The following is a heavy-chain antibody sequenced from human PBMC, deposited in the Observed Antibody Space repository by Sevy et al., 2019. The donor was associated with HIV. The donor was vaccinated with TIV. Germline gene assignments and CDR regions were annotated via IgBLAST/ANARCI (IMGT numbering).Heavy chain of an antibody. CDR1: GFTFSNYA. Sequence: GGSLRLSCAASGFTFSNYAMHWVRQAPGKGLEWVAVISYDGNNKYYADSVKGRFTISRDNSKNTLYLQMNGLRAEDTAVYYCTREAYCSGGTCYSFEYWGQGTLVTVSS. J-gene: IGHJ4*02. D-gene: IGHD2-15*01. V-gene: IGHV3-30-3*01. CDR3: TREAYCSGGTCYSFEY. CDR2: ISYDGNNK.